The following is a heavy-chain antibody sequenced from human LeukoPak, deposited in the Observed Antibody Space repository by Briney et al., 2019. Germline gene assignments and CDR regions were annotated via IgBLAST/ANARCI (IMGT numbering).Heavy chain of an antibody. V-gene: IGHV4-59*08. J-gene: IGHJ4*02. CDR2: IYYSGST. Sequence: SETLSLTCAVSAGSLSGYYWSWIRQPPGKGLEWIGYIYYSGSTNYNPSLKSRVTISVDTSKNQFSLKLSSVTAADTAVYYCARQHSSGYYYFDYWGQGTLVTVSS. D-gene: IGHD3-22*01. CDR3: ARQHSSGYYYFDY. CDR1: AGSLSGYY.